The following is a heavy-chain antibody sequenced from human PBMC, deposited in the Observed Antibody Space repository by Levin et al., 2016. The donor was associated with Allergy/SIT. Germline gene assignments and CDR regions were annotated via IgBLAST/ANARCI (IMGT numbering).Heavy chain of an antibody. CDR2: ISYDGSNK. Sequence: VRQAPGKGLEWVAVISYDGSNKYYADPVKGRFTISRDNSKNTLYLQMNSLRAEDTAVYYCAKDRAVGILQHWGQGTLVTVSS. V-gene: IGHV3-30*18. CDR3: AKDRAVGILQH. D-gene: IGHD3-3*01. J-gene: IGHJ1*01.